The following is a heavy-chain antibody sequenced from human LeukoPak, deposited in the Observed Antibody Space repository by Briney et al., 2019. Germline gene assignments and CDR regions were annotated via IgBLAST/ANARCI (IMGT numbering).Heavy chain of an antibody. D-gene: IGHD1/OR15-1a*01. CDR2: INDSGST. J-gene: IGHJ3*02. V-gene: IGHV4-34*01. CDR3: ARIAWYFEQAFDI. CDR1: GESFSGYY. Sequence: SETLPLTCAVYGESFSGYYWSWIRQPPGKGLEWIGEINDSGSTNYNPSLKSRVTISVDTSKNQFSLKLNSVTAADTAVYYCARIAWYFEQAFDIWGQGTMVTVSS.